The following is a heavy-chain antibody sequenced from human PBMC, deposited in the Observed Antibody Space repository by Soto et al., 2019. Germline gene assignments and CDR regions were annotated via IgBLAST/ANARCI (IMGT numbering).Heavy chain of an antibody. J-gene: IGHJ4*02. Sequence: SETLSLTCTVPADSFISDEYYWSWIRQPPGKSPEWIGYIYYSGNTYYNPSLKSRVFISVDRSKNQFSLQLSSVTAADTAVYYCARDSDYWSRGTLVTVSS. CDR1: ADSFISDEYY. CDR2: IYYSGNT. CDR3: ARDSDY. V-gene: IGHV4-30-4*08.